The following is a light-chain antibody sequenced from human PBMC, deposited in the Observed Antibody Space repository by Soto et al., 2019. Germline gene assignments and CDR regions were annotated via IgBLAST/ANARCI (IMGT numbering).Light chain of an antibody. CDR2: DVS. V-gene: IGLV2-14*01. CDR3: SSYTSSSWV. Sequence: QSVLTQPASVSGSPGQSITISCTGTSSDVGGYNYVSWYQQHPGKAPKLMIYDVSNRPSGVSNRFSGSKSGNTASLTISGLQAEDEAVYYCSSYTSSSWVFGGGTKLTVL. CDR1: SSDVGGYNY. J-gene: IGLJ3*02.